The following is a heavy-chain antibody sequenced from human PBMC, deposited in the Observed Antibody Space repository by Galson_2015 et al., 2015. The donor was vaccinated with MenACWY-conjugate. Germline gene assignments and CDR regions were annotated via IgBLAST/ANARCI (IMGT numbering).Heavy chain of an antibody. CDR3: SRDPRVLDY. J-gene: IGHJ4*02. CDR2: IRYDGSNQ. V-gene: IGHV3-30*02. CDR1: GFTFSSYV. Sequence: SLRLSCAASGFTFSSYVMNWVRQAPGKGLEWVALIRYDGSNQYYADSVKGRFTISRDNSKNTLYLQMNSLRAEDTAVYFCSRDPRVLDYWGQGTLVTVSS.